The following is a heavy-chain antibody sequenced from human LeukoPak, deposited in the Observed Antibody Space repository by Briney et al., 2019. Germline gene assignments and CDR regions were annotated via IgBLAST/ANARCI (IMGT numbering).Heavy chain of an antibody. V-gene: IGHV3-23*01. Sequence: AISGSGGSTYYADSVKGRFTISRDNSKNTLYLQMNSLRAEDTAVYYCAKIYYDFWSGLFGLYYYGMDVWGQGTTVTVSS. CDR2: ISGSGGST. J-gene: IGHJ6*02. D-gene: IGHD3-3*01. CDR3: AKIYYDFWSGLFGLYYYGMDV.